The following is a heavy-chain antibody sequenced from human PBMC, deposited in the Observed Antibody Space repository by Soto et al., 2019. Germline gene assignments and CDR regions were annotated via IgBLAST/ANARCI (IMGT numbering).Heavy chain of an antibody. V-gene: IGHV2-70*01. CDR2: IDWDDDK. CDR3: ERKYFYGSPLDY. J-gene: IGHJ4*02. Sequence: SGPTLVNPTQTLTLTCSFSGFSLSTSGMCVSWIRQPPGKTLEWLALIDWDDDKYYSTSLKTRLTISKDTSKNQVVLTLTNMDPVETAKYYCERKYFYGSPLDYWGQGTLATVSS. CDR1: GFSLSTSGMC. D-gene: IGHD3-22*01.